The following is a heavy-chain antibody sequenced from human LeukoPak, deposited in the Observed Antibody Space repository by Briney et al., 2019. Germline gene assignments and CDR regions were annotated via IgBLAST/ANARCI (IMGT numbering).Heavy chain of an antibody. V-gene: IGHV1-69*05. J-gene: IGHJ4*02. CDR3: ARGSDYGDLGY. CDR1: GGTFSSYA. Sequence: SVKVSCKASGGTFSSYAISWVRQAPGQGLEWMGGIIPIFGTANYAQKFQGRVTITRNTSISTAYMELSSLRSEDTAVYYCARGSDYGDLGYWGQGTLVTVSS. D-gene: IGHD4-17*01. CDR2: IIPIFGTA.